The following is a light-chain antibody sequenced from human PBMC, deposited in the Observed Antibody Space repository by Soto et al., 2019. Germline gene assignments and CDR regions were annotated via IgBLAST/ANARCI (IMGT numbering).Light chain of an antibody. J-gene: IGKJ1*01. CDR3: QQYGSSPRT. CDR2: GAS. CDR1: QSVSSSY. V-gene: IGKV3-20*01. Sequence: EIAVTQSPGTLSLSPGERATLSCRASQSVSSSYLAWYQQKPGQAPRLLIYGASSRATGIPDRFSGSGSGTDFTLTISRLEPEDFAVYYCQQYGSSPRTFGQGTKVEIK.